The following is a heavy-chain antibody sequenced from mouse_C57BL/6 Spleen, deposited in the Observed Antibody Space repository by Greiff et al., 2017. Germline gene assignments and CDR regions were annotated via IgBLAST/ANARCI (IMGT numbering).Heavy chain of an antibody. J-gene: IGHJ2*01. CDR3: ARRGVARGAYFDY. Sequence: QVQLQQSGAELVRPGASVKLSCKASGYTFTDYYINWVKQRPGQGLEWIARIYPGSGNTYYNEKFKGKATLTAEKSSSTAYMQLSSLTSEDSAVYFCARRGVARGAYFDYWGQGTTLTVSS. CDR1: GYTFTDYY. V-gene: IGHV1-76*01. CDR2: IYPGSGNT. D-gene: IGHD1-3*01.